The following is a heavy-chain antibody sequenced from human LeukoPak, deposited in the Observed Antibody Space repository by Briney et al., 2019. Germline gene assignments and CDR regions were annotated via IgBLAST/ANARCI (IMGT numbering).Heavy chain of an antibody. Sequence: GGSLRLSCAASGFNFNNYRMSWLRQAPGKGLEWVANIKDDGSEEYYVDSVKGRFTIVRDNAYNSLYLQMNSLRVEDTAIYFCARFTRRYSEDYWGQGTLVSVSS. CDR2: IKDDGSEE. J-gene: IGHJ4*02. D-gene: IGHD2-2*02. CDR3: ARFTRRYSEDY. CDR1: GFNFNNYR. V-gene: IGHV3-7*03.